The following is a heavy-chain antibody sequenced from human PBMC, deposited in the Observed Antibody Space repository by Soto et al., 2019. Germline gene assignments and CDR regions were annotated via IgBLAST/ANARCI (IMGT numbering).Heavy chain of an antibody. CDR3: VRQGSGTQHCLVDV. J-gene: IGHJ6*02. CDR2: VYSTGGT. CDR1: VGPDSSHN. Sequence: QVQLQQSGPRLVKPSETLSLTCTVSVGPDSSHNWAWIRPPPGRGLEWIGYVYSTGGTGYNPSLKSRVTIPADRSTNHISLTLSSVTAADTAIYYCVRQGSGTQHCLVDVWGQGTSVTVSS. V-gene: IGHV4-59*08. D-gene: IGHD1-26*01.